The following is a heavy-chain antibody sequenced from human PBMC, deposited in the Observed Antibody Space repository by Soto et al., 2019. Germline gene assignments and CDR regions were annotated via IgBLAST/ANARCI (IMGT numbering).Heavy chain of an antibody. CDR2: IIPIFGTA. D-gene: IGHD2-2*01. CDR3: ASSRGELVPAATVGPGWFDP. J-gene: IGHJ5*02. CDR1: GGTFSSYA. V-gene: IGHV1-69*12. Sequence: QVQLVQSGAEVKKPGSSVKVSCKASGGTFSSYAISWVRQAPGQGLECMGGIIPIFGTANYAQKFQGRVTITADESTSTAYMELSSLRSEDTAVYYCASSRGELVPAATVGPGWFDPWGQGTLVTVSS.